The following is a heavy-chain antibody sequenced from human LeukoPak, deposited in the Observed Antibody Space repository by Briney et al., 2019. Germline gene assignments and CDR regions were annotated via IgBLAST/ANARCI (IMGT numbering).Heavy chain of an antibody. V-gene: IGHV3-30*01. CDR3: ARGGRSFYYCYYLDV. CDR2: ISYDGSLE. J-gene: IGHJ6*03. CDR1: GFTFSTYA. Sequence: PGRSLRLSCAASGFTFSTYAMHWERQAPGKGLEGVAVISYDGSLEYYADSVKGRFTISRDNSKNTLYLQMKSLSTEDTAVYYCARGGRSFYYCYYLDVWGKGTTVTVSS. D-gene: IGHD3-16*02.